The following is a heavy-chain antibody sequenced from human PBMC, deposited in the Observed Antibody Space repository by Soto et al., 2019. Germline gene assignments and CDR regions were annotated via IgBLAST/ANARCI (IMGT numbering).Heavy chain of an antibody. CDR1: GYSFTSYW. Sequence: GESLKISCKGSGYSFTSYWIGWVRQMPGKGLEWMGIIYPGDSDTRYSPSFQGQVTISADKSISTAYLQWSSLKASDTGMYYCARLGDVDTAMVQESYYYYGMDVWGQGTTVTVSS. CDR2: IYPGDSDT. CDR3: ARLGDVDTAMVQESYYYYGMDV. D-gene: IGHD5-18*01. J-gene: IGHJ6*02. V-gene: IGHV5-51*01.